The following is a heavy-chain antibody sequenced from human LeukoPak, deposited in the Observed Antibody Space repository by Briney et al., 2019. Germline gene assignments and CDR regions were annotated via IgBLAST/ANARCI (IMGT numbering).Heavy chain of an antibody. CDR1: GYTFTGYY. CDR3: ARVRVAAAGTPGFDY. D-gene: IGHD6-13*01. V-gene: IGHV1-2*02. J-gene: IGHJ4*02. Sequence: GASVKVSCKASGYTFTGYYMHWVRQAPGQGLEWMGWINPNSGGTNYAQKFQGRVTMTRDTSISTAYMELSRLRSDDTAVYYCARVRVAAAGTPGFDYWGQGTLVTVSS. CDR2: INPNSGGT.